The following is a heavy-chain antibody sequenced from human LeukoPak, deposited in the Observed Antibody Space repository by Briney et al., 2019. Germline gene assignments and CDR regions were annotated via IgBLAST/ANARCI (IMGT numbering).Heavy chain of an antibody. V-gene: IGHV3-13*01. Sequence: GGSLRLSCAASGFSFSSYDVHWVRQGTGKGLEWVSSIGTAGDTYYLGSVKGRFTISRENAKNSLYLQMNSLRAGDTAVYYCARGSCRSTSCYERLNGLDVWGQGTTVTVSS. CDR2: IGTAGDT. CDR1: GFSFSSYD. D-gene: IGHD2-2*01. CDR3: ARGSCRSTSCYERLNGLDV. J-gene: IGHJ6*02.